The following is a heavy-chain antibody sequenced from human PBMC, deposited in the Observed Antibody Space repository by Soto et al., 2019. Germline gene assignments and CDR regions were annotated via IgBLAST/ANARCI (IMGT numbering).Heavy chain of an antibody. J-gene: IGHJ4*02. Sequence: GESLKISCKGSGYSFTTYWIGWVRQMPGKGPDWMGIIYPGDSNTKYSPSFEGQVTMSADKSINTAYLQWSSLKASDTAIYYCVRGYGTSPYLYGGQGTVVTVSS. CDR1: GYSFTTYW. V-gene: IGHV5-51*01. CDR2: IYPGDSNT. CDR3: VRGYGTSPYLY. D-gene: IGHD2-15*01.